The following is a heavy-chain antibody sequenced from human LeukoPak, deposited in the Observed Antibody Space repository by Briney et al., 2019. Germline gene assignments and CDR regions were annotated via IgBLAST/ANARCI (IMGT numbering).Heavy chain of an antibody. J-gene: IGHJ3*02. CDR2: ISGSGGST. CDR1: GFTLSSYA. CDR3: ARITMIVPEGGSGAFDI. D-gene: IGHD3-22*01. V-gene: IGHV3-23*01. Sequence: SGGSLRLSCAASGFTLSSYAMSWVRQAPGKGLEWVSAISGSGGSTYYADSVKGRFTISRDNSKNTLYLQMNSLRAEDTAVYYCARITMIVPEGGSGAFDIWGQGTMVTVSS.